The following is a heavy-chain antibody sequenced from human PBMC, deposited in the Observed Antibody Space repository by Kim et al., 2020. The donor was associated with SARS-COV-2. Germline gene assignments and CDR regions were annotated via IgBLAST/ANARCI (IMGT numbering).Heavy chain of an antibody. CDR1: GYTFTGYY. CDR3: ARVPQSGITIFGVVINKGPYYYGMDV. J-gene: IGHJ6*02. Sequence: ASVKVSCKASGYTFTGYYMHWVRQAPGQGLEWMGWINPNSGGTNYAQKFQGRVTMTRDTSISTAYMELSRLRSDDTAVYYCARVPQSGITIFGVVINKGPYYYGMDVWGQGTTVTVSS. V-gene: IGHV1-2*02. CDR2: INPNSGGT. D-gene: IGHD3-3*01.